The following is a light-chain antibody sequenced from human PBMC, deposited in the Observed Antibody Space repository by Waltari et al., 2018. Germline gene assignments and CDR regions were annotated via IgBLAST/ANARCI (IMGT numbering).Light chain of an antibody. V-gene: IGKV3-20*01. CDR1: QNVNNY. CDR2: GAS. J-gene: IGKJ2*03. Sequence: VLLTQSPATLSLSPGEGANLSCRATQNVNNYLAWYQQKPGQAPRLLIYGASSRATGIPDRFSGSGSGTDFTLTISSLEPEDFAVYYCQKYSSSPHSFGPGTKVEIK. CDR3: QKYSSSPHS.